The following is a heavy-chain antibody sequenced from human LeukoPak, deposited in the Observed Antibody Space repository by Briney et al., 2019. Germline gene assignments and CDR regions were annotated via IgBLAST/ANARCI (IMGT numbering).Heavy chain of an antibody. V-gene: IGHV4-4*02. CDR2: IYHSGST. CDR1: GGSLSSSNW. CDR3: ARGTVVVPAATNWFDP. Sequence: SGTLSLTCAVSGGSLSSSNWWSWVRPPPGKGLEWIGEIYHSGSTSYNPSLKSRVTISVDKSKNQFSLKLSSVTAADTAVYYCARGTVVVPAATNWFDPWGQGTLVTVSS. D-gene: IGHD2-2*01. J-gene: IGHJ5*02.